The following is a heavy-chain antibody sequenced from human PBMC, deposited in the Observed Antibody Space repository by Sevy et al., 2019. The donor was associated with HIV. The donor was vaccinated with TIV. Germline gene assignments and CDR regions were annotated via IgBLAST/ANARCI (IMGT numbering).Heavy chain of an antibody. Sequence: GGSLRLSCAASGITFSSAWMSWVRLVPGKGLEWLGRIKSETDGGAADYAAAVKGRFTISRDDSKETLYLQLNSLKTEDTAVYYCTTDLGSYSSKWGQGTLVTVS. J-gene: IGHJ4*02. CDR1: GITFSSAW. CDR3: TTDLGSYSSK. V-gene: IGHV3-15*01. D-gene: IGHD4-4*01. CDR2: IKSETDGGAA.